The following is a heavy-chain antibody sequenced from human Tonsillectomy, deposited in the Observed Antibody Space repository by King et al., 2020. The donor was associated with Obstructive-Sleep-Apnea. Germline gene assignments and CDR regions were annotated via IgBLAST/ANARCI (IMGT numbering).Heavy chain of an antibody. J-gene: IGHJ6*02. D-gene: IGHD5-18*01. CDR1: GFPFSSYS. V-gene: IGHV3-48*04. Sequence: LVESGGGLVQPGGSLRLSCAASGFPFSSYSMNWVRRAPGKGLEWVSYISSSSSTIYYADSVKGRFTISRDNAKNSLYLQMNSLRAEDTAVYYCAKDGGGYSYGWGVGGMDVWGQGTTVTVSS. CDR2: ISSSSSTI. CDR3: AKDGGGYSYGWGVGGMDV.